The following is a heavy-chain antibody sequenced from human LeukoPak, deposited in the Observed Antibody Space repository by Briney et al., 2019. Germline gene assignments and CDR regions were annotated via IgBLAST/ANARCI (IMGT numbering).Heavy chain of an antibody. J-gene: IGHJ4*02. CDR1: GYAITSIYY. V-gene: IGHV4-38-2*02. Sequence: SETLSLTCTVSGYAITSIYYWGWIRRPPGKGLEWIGSIHHSGDTAYNPSLKSRVTISVDTSKSQFSLKLSSVTAADRAVYYCARSYASSGLDHWGQGTLVTVSS. CDR2: IHHSGDT. D-gene: IGHD3-16*01. CDR3: ARSYASSGLDH.